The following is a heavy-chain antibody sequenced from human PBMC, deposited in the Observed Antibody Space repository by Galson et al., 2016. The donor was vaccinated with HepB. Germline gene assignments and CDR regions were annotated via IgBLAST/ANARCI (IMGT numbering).Heavy chain of an antibody. CDR3: ARSGGSAGMH. V-gene: IGHV4-59*08. D-gene: IGHD3-16*01. CDR1: GGPISGAY. Sequence: SETLSLTCSVSGGPISGAYWSWTRQPPGKGLEWIAYMRDSGNTNYNPSLKSRVTISVDTSINQCSLRLSSVTAGDTAVYYCARSGGSAGMHWGQGTLVTVSS. CDR2: MRDSGNT. J-gene: IGHJ1*01.